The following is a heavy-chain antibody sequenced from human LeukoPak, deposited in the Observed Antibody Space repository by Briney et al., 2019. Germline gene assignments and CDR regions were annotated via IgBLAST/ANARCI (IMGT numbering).Heavy chain of an antibody. V-gene: IGHV4-4*07. D-gene: IGHD3-22*01. J-gene: IGHJ4*02. Sequence: SETLSLTCTVSGGSISSYYWSWIRQPAGKGLEWIGRIYTSGSTNYNPSLKSRVTMSVDTSKNQFSQKLSSVTAADTAVYYCARDSRPYYYDSSGYYVPYYFDYWGQGTLVTVSS. CDR2: IYTSGST. CDR1: GGSISSYY. CDR3: ARDSRPYYYDSSGYYVPYYFDY.